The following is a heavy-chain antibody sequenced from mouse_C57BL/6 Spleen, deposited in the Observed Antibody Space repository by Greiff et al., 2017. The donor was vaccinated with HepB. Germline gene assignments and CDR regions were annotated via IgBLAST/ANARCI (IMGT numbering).Heavy chain of an antibody. CDR3: ARGFDYYGSSYAMDY. CDR1: GFNIKNTY. J-gene: IGHJ4*01. D-gene: IGHD1-1*01. CDR2: IDPANGNT. V-gene: IGHV14-3*01. Sequence: EVQLVESVAELVRPGASVKLSCTASGFNIKNTYMHWVKQRPEQGLEWIGRIDPANGNTKYAPKFQGKATITADTSSNTAYLQLSSLTSEDTAIYYCARGFDYYGSSYAMDYWGQGTSVTVSS.